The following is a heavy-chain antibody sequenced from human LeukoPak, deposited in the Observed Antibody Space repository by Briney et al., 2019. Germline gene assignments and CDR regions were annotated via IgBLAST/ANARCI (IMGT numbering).Heavy chain of an antibody. J-gene: IGHJ4*02. CDR1: GFTFSSYA. CDR2: ISGSGGST. CDR3: ANSPGGYDSSGWVGFDY. D-gene: IGHD6-19*01. V-gene: IGHV3-23*01. Sequence: GGSLRLSCAASGFTFSSYAMSWVRQAPGKGLEWVSAISGSGGSTYYADSVKGRFTISRDNSKNTLYPQMNSLRAEDTAVYYCANSPGGYDSSGWVGFDYWGQGTLVTVSS.